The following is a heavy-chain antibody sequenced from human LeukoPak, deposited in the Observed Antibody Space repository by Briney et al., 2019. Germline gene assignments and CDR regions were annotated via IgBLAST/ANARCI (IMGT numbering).Heavy chain of an antibody. J-gene: IGHJ4*02. CDR2: IYYSGST. CDR1: GGSISSSSYY. CDR3: AVGLGTFDY. V-gene: IGHV4-39*01. D-gene: IGHD7-27*01. Sequence: SETLSLTCTVSGGSISSSSYYWGWIRQPPGKGQEWIGSIYYSGSTYYNPSLKSRVTISVDTSKNQFSLKLSSVTAADTAVYYCAVGLGTFDYWGQGTLVTVSS.